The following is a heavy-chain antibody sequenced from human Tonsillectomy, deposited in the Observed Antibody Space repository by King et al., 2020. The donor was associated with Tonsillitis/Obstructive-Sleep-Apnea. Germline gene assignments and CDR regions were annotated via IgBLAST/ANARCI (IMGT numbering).Heavy chain of an antibody. V-gene: IGHV1-69*12. CDR2: IIPIFGTT. CDR3: ATSPANIVVVQTTLHFDY. J-gene: IGHJ4*02. D-gene: IGHD2-2*01. CDR1: GGTFSNYN. Sequence: QLVQSGAEVKKPGSSVRVSCRASGGTFSNYNINWVRQAPGQGLQWMGGIIPIFGTTDYAQKFQGRVTITADESTSTAYMDLSSLRSEDTAVYYCATSPANIVVVQTTLHFDYWGQGTLVTVSS.